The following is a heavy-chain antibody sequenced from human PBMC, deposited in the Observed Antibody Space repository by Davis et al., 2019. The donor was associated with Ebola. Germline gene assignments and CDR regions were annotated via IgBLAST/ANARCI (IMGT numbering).Heavy chain of an antibody. J-gene: IGHJ6*02. Sequence: PSETLSLTCTVSGGSISSYYWSWIRQPPGKGLEWIGEINHSGSTNYNPSLKSRVTISVDTSKNQFSLKLSSVTAADTAVYYCARVVVWYDFWSGGPRPNYYYGMDVWGQGTTVTVSS. CDR1: GGSISSYY. CDR3: ARVVVWYDFWSGGPRPNYYYGMDV. CDR2: INHSGST. V-gene: IGHV4-34*01. D-gene: IGHD3-3*01.